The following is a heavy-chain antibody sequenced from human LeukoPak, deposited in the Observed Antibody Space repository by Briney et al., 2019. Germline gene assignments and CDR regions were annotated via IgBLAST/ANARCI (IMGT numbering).Heavy chain of an antibody. Sequence: GGSLRLSCAASGFTFSSYAMNWVRQAPGKGLEWVSHISGSGISTYYADSVKGRFTFSRDNSKNTLYLQMNSLRAEDYCAKGGYSYGYSYFDYWGQGTLVTVSS. V-gene: IGHV3-23*01. D-gene: IGHD5-18*01. CDR1: GFTFSSYA. CDR3: YSYGYSYFDY. J-gene: IGHJ4*02. CDR2: ISGSGIST.